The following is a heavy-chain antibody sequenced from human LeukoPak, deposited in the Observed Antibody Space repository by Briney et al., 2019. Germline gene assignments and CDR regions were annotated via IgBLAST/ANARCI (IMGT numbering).Heavy chain of an antibody. Sequence: GGSLRLSCAASGFTFSNAWMSWVRQAPGKGLEWVGRIKSKTDGGTTDYAAPVKGRFTISRDDSKNTLYLQMNSLRAEDTGVYYCAKLRYSSGWSHLDYWGQGTLVTVSS. J-gene: IGHJ4*02. CDR1: GFTFSNAW. D-gene: IGHD6-19*01. CDR2: IKSKTDGGTT. V-gene: IGHV3-15*01. CDR3: AKLRYSSGWSHLDY.